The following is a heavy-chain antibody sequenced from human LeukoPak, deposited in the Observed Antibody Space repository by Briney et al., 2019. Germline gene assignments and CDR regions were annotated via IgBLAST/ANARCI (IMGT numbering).Heavy chain of an antibody. Sequence: ASVKVSCKSSGYTFTIYDINGVRQATGQGLEWRGCMTPNSGNTGYAQKFQGRVTMTRNNSISTAYMELSSLRSEDTAVYYCARVGIAVAGKYYYGMDVWGQGTTVTVSS. D-gene: IGHD6-19*01. V-gene: IGHV1-8*01. CDR1: GYTFTIYD. J-gene: IGHJ6*02. CDR3: ARVGIAVAGKYYYGMDV. CDR2: MTPNSGNT.